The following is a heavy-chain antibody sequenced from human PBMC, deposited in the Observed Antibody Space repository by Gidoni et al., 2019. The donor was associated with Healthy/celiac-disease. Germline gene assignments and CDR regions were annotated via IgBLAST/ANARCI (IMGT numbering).Heavy chain of an antibody. D-gene: IGHD6-19*01. CDR2: ISGSGGSI. J-gene: IGHJ4*02. CDR1: GFTFRSYA. V-gene: IGHV3-23*04. CDR3: AKTPSVAGLFDLYFDY. Sequence: EVQLVESGGGLVQPGGSLRLSCGASGFTFRSYAMSWVRQAPGKGLEWVSAISGSGGSIYYADSGKGRFTISRDNSKNTLYLQMNSLRAEDTAVYYCAKTPSVAGLFDLYFDYWGQGTLVTVSS.